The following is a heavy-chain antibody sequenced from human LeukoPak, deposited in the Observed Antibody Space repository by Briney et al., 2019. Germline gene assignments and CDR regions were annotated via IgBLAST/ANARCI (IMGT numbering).Heavy chain of an antibody. CDR3: ARDCSGGSCYGAFDI. D-gene: IGHD2-15*01. V-gene: IGHV4-30-4*01. CDR2: IYDSGST. CDR1: GGSFSDYY. J-gene: IGHJ3*02. Sequence: PSETLSLTCAVYGGSFSDYYWSWIRQPPGKGLEWIGYIYDSGSTYYNPSLKSRITISVDTSENRFSLKLSSVTATDTAVYYCARDCSGGSCYGAFDIWGQGIMVTVSS.